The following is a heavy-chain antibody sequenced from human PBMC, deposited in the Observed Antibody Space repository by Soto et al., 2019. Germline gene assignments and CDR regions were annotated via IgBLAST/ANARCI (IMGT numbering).Heavy chain of an antibody. Sequence: GGSLRLSCEGPGFTFSDYGFHWVRQAPGKGLEWVAMISYDGSDRYYRDSVQGRFTISRDDSKNTVFLQMNSLRTEDTAMYYCARSTYCNGGSCYPQYWGPGTLVTVS. CDR2: ISYDGSDR. V-gene: IGHV3-30*03. D-gene: IGHD2-15*01. J-gene: IGHJ4*02. CDR3: ARSTYCNGGSCYPQY. CDR1: GFTFSDYG.